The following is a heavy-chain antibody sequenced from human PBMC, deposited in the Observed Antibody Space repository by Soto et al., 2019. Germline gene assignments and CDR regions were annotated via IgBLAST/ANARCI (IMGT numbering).Heavy chain of an antibody. V-gene: IGHV4-30-4*01. CDR3: ARGRGYSYGLDP. Sequence: SETLSLTCTVSGDSISSNNNYWSWIRQPPGEGLEWIGFISYSGTTSYSPSLKSRVAITLDTSKNQFSLSLSSVTAADTAVYYCARGRGYSYGLDPWGQGTLVTVSS. J-gene: IGHJ5*02. D-gene: IGHD5-18*01. CDR1: GDSISSNNNY. CDR2: ISYSGTT.